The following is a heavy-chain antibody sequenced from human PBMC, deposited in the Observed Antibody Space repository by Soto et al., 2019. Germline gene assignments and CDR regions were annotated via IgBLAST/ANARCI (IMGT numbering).Heavy chain of an antibody. Sequence: EVQLLESGGGLVQPGGSLRLSCAASGFAFSSYAMSWVRQAPGKGLEWVSASSGSGGSTYYADSVKARFTISRDNSKNTLYMQMNSLRAEDTAVYYCAKEAGTTVYYYMDVWGKGTTVTVSS. J-gene: IGHJ6*03. CDR2: SSGSGGST. CDR3: AKEAGTTVYYYMDV. D-gene: IGHD1-7*01. CDR1: GFAFSSYA. V-gene: IGHV3-23*01.